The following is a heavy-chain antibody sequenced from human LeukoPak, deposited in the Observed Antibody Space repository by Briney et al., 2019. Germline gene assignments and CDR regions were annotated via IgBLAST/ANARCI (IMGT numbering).Heavy chain of an antibody. Sequence: RGSLRLSCAASGFTFSSYGMHWVRQAPGKGLEWVAFIRYDGSNKYYADSVKGRFTISRDNSKNTLYLQMNSLRAEDTAVYYCAKDPRIAAAGSNYWGQGTLVTVSS. V-gene: IGHV3-30*02. CDR2: IRYDGSNK. CDR1: GFTFSSYG. CDR3: AKDPRIAAAGSNY. D-gene: IGHD6-13*01. J-gene: IGHJ4*02.